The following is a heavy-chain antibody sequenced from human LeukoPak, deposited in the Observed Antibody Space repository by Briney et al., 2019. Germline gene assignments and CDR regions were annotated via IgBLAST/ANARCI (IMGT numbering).Heavy chain of an antibody. CDR1: GFTFSSFG. J-gene: IGHJ4*02. Sequence: GGSLRLSCAASGFTFSSFGMHWVRQAPGKGLEGVAVIWYDGTNKYYADSVKGRFTISRDNSKNTLYLQMNSLRAEDTAVYYCARDPTYYYDSSGYFGPFDYWGQGTLVTVSS. V-gene: IGHV3-33*01. CDR3: ARDPTYYYDSSGYFGPFDY. CDR2: IWYDGTNK. D-gene: IGHD3-22*01.